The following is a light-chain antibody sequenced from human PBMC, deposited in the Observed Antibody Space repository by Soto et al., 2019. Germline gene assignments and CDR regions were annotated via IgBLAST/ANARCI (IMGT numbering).Light chain of an antibody. V-gene: IGLV2-14*01. CDR1: SSDVGGYNY. CDR2: DVS. Sequence: QSALTQPASVSGSPGQSITISCTGTSSDVGGYNYVSWYQQHPGKAPKLMIYDVSNRPSGVSNRFSGSKSGNTASLTISGLQAEDEADYYCSSSTSSSTPFYVFGTGTKLTVL. CDR3: SSSTSSSTPFYV. J-gene: IGLJ1*01.